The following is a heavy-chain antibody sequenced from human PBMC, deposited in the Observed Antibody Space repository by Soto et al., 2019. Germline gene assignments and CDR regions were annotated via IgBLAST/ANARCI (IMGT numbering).Heavy chain of an antibody. V-gene: IGHV4-34*01. D-gene: IGHD3-10*01. CDR1: GGSFSGYY. CDR2: INHSGST. J-gene: IGHJ3*02. Sequence: QVQLQQWGAGLLKPSETLSLTCAVYGGSFSGYYWSWIRQPPGKGLEWIGEINHSGSTNYNPSLKSRVTISVDTSKYQFSLKLSSVTAADTAVYYCARLLWFGELGQNDAFDIWGQGTMVTVSS. CDR3: ARLLWFGELGQNDAFDI.